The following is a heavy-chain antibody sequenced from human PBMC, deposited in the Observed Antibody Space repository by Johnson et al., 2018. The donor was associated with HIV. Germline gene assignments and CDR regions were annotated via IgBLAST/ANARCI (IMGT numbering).Heavy chain of an antibody. J-gene: IGHJ3*02. CDR2: IGTAGDT. CDR3: ARPSSGWYFDAFDI. Sequence: VQLVESGGGLVQPGGSLRLSCAASGFTFSSYDMHWVRQATGKGLEWVSAIGTAGDTYYPGSVKGRFTISRENAKNSLYLQMNSLRAEDTAVYYCARPSSGWYFDAFDIWGQGTMVTVSS. CDR1: GFTFSSYD. D-gene: IGHD6-19*01. V-gene: IGHV3-13*01.